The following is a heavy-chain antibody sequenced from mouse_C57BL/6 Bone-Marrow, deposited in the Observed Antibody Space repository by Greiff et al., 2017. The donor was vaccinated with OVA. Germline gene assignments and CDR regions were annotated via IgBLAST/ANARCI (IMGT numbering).Heavy chain of an antibody. CDR3: TTFPYFYFDY. CDR2: IDPENGDT. Sequence: VQLQQSGAELVRPGASVKLSCTASGFNIKDDYMHWVKQRPEQGLEWIGWIDPENGDTEYASKFQGKATITAYTSSNTAYLQLSSLTSEDTAVYYCTTFPYFYFDYWGQGTTLTVSS. J-gene: IGHJ2*01. D-gene: IGHD2-10*01. CDR1: GFNIKDDY. V-gene: IGHV14-4*01.